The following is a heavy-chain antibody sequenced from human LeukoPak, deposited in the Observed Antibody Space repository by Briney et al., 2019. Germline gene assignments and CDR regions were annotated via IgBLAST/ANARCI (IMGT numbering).Heavy chain of an antibody. CDR3: AAELYSGTYGRCCSFAF. J-gene: IGHJ4*02. CDR2: INPSGGTT. D-gene: IGHD1-26*01. V-gene: IGHV1-46*01. CDR1: GYTFTSYY. Sequence: GASVKVSCKASGYTFTSYYMHWVRQAPGQGLEWMGLINPSGGTTRYAQKFQGRVTMTRDLSTSTDYMELSSLRSDDTAVYYCAAELYSGTYGRCCSFAFWGQGTRVTVS.